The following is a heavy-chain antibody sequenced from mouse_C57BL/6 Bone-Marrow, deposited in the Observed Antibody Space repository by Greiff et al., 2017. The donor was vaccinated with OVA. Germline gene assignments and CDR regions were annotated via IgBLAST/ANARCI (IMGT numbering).Heavy chain of an antibody. CDR2: ISAGGSYT. D-gene: IGHD1-1*01. CDR3: ASDYYGLYYFDY. Sequence: EVQLVESGGGLVKPGGSLKLSCAASGFTFSSYAMPWVRQTPEKRLEWVATISAGGSYTYYPDNVKGRFTISIDNANNNPYLQMSHLKSEDTAINYCASDYYGLYYFDYWGQGTTLTVSS. J-gene: IGHJ2*01. V-gene: IGHV5-4*01. CDR1: GFTFSSYA.